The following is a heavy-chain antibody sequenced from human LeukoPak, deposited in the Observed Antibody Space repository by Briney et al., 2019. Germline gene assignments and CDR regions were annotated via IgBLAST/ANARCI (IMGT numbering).Heavy chain of an antibody. CDR2: SSGNGRST. J-gene: IGHJ4*02. CDR1: GFTFSTQP. D-gene: IGHD6-19*01. Sequence: GGSLRLSCSASGFTFSTQPMHWVRQAPGKGLEYVSGSSGNGRSTYYADSVKGRFTISRDNSKNTFYLQMSSLRPEDTAVYYCVNQISGWVYWGQGTLVTVSS. CDR3: VNQISGWVY. V-gene: IGHV3-64D*06.